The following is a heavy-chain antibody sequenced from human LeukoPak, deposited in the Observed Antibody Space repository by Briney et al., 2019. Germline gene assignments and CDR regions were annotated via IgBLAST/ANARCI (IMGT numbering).Heavy chain of an antibody. V-gene: IGHV3-21*01. Sequence: GGSLRLSCAASGFTFSSYSMNWVRQAPGKGLEWVSSISSSSSYIYYADSVKGRFTISRDNAKNSLYLQMNSLRAEDTAVYYCARDSTYYYDSSGYPPDYWRQGTLVTVSS. J-gene: IGHJ4*02. CDR1: GFTFSSYS. D-gene: IGHD3-22*01. CDR2: ISSSSSYI. CDR3: ARDSTYYYDSSGYPPDY.